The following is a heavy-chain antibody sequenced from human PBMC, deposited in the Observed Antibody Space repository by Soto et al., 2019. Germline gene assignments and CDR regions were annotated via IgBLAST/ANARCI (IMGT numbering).Heavy chain of an antibody. J-gene: IGHJ4*02. CDR3: ARDIQHYDWLVY. CDR2: ISRNSTTT. V-gene: IGHV3-48*01. Sequence: DLVESGGGLVQPGGSLRLSCAVSGFSFISYSMNWVRQAPGKGLEWVAYISRNSTTTYYADSVKGRFTISRDNAKNSLFLQMNSLRAEDTAVYYCARDIQHYDWLVYWGQGTLLTVSS. CDR1: GFSFISYS. D-gene: IGHD5-12*01.